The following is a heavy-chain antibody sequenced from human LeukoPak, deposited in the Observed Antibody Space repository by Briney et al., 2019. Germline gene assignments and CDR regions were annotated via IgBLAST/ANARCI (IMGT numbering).Heavy chain of an antibody. CDR1: GYTFTSYG. Sequence: ASVKVSCKASGYTFTSYGISWVRQAPGQGLEWMGWISAHNGNTNYAQKLQGRVTMTTDTSTSTAYMELRSLRSDDTAVYYCARCGRYYYDSSGYYIPHNYYYYMDVWGKGTTVTVSS. D-gene: IGHD3-22*01. CDR3: ARCGRYYYDSSGYYIPHNYYYYMDV. V-gene: IGHV1-18*01. CDR2: ISAHNGNT. J-gene: IGHJ6*03.